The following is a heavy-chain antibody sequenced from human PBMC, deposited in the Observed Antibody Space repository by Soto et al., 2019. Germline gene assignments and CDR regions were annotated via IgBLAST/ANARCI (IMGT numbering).Heavy chain of an antibody. CDR3: ARLEWFGEAYYYYYGMDV. Sequence: SETLSLTCAVSGGSISSGGYSWSWIRQPPGKGLEWIGYIYHSGSTYYNPSLKSRVTISVDTSKNQFSLKLSSVTAADTAVYYFARLEWFGEAYYYYYGMDVWGQGTTVTVSS. D-gene: IGHD3-10*01. CDR1: GGSISSGGYS. V-gene: IGHV4-30-2*01. CDR2: IYHSGST. J-gene: IGHJ6*02.